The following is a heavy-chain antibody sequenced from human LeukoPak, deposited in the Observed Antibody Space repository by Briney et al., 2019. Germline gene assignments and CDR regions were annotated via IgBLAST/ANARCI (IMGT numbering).Heavy chain of an antibody. D-gene: IGHD2-21*02. CDR2: IIPIFGTA. V-gene: IGHV1-69*05. CDR3: AQSKYCGGDCYSGFDY. CDR1: GGTFSSYA. Sequence: GSSVKVSFKASGGTFSSYAISWVRQAPGQGLEWMGGIIPIFGTANYAQKFQGRVTITTDESTSTAYMELSSLRSEDTAVYYCAQSKYCGGDCYSGFDYWGQGTLVTVSS. J-gene: IGHJ4*02.